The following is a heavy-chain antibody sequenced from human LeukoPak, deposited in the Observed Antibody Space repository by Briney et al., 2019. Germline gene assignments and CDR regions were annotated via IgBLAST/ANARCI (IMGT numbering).Heavy chain of an antibody. CDR2: ISSSSSYV. J-gene: IGHJ3*02. V-gene: IGHV3-21*01. Sequence: GGSLRLSCAAPGLSFTSYSMNWVRQAPGKGLEWVSSISSSSSYVYYADSVKGRFTISRDNAKNSLYLQLNSLRAEDTAVYYCARDPYCSSTSCYPDAFDIWGQGTMVTVSS. CDR1: GLSFTSYS. CDR3: ARDPYCSSTSCYPDAFDI. D-gene: IGHD2-2*01.